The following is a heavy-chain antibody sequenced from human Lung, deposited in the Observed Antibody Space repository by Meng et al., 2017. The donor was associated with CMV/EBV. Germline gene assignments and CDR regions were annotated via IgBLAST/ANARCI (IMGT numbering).Heavy chain of an antibody. CDR2: ISSSSSYI. Sequence: GGSLRLSCAASGFTFSSYSMNWVRQAPGKGLEWVSSISSSSSYIYYADSVKGRFNISRDNAKNSLYLQRNSLRAEDTAVYYCGGSSGYYYYGMDVWGQGTTVTVSS. CDR1: GFTFSSYS. CDR3: GGSSGYYYYGMDV. V-gene: IGHV3-21*01. J-gene: IGHJ6*02. D-gene: IGHD3-22*01.